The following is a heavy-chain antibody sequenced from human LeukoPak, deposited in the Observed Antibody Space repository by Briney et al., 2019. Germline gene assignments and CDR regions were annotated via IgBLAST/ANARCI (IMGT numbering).Heavy chain of an antibody. CDR1: GGSISSSGYY. D-gene: IGHD3-22*01. CDR2: ISSGGST. J-gene: IGHJ4*02. V-gene: IGHV4-39*01. Sequence: SETLSLTCTVSGGSISSSGYYWGWIRQPPGKGLGWIGSISSGGSTHYIPSLKSRVTISVGTSKNQFSLKLSSVTAADTAVYYCARRSYDGSGYYYVDYWGQGTLVTVSS. CDR3: ARRSYDGSGYYYVDY.